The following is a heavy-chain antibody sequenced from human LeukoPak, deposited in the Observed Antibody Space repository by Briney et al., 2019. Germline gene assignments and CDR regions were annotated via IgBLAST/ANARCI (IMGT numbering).Heavy chain of an antibody. CDR3: AKDQGRASTYYYYMDV. CDR1: GFTFSSYG. CDR2: IRYDGSNK. J-gene: IGHJ6*03. Sequence: GGSLRLSCAASGFTFSSYGMHWGRQAPGKGLEWVAFIRYDGSNKYYADSVKGRFTISRDNSKNTLYLQMNSLRAEDTAVYYCAKDQGRASTYYYYMDVWGKGTTVTVSS. V-gene: IGHV3-30*02.